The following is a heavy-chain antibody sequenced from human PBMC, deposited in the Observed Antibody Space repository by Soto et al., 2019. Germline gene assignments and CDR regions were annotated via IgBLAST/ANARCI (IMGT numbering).Heavy chain of an antibody. CDR2: INAGNGNT. D-gene: IGHD6-19*01. CDR1: GFTFSKYA. Sequence: QVQLVQSGAEVKKPGASVNVSCKASGFTFSKYAMHWVRQAPGQRLEWMGWINAGNGNTRYLEKLQGRVTIIRDTAAITVYMELSSLRSEDTAVYYCSRDYADIAVAGIPLLAHWGQGTLVTVSS. CDR3: SRDYADIAVAGIPLLAH. J-gene: IGHJ4*01. V-gene: IGHV1-3*01.